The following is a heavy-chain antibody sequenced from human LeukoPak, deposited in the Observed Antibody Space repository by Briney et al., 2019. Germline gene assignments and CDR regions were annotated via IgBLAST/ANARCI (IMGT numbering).Heavy chain of an antibody. CDR1: GGSVSSGGYY. V-gene: IGHV4-31*03. CDR2: ISYSGST. Sequence: SETLSLTCTVSGGSVSSGGYYWSWLRQHPEKGLEWIGYISYSGSTYYNQSLKSRITISVDTSKNQFSLKLSSVTAADTAVYYCARDRRPGNDGDYGGFDYWGQGTLVTVSS. D-gene: IGHD4-23*01. J-gene: IGHJ4*02. CDR3: ARDRRPGNDGDYGGFDY.